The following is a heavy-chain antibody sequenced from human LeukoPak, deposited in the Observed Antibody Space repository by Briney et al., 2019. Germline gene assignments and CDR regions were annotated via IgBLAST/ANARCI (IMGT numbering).Heavy chain of an antibody. J-gene: IGHJ4*02. V-gene: IGHV3-9*01. Sequence: GGSLRLSCAASGFTFDDYAMHWVRQAPGKGLEWVSGISWNSGSIGYADSVKGRFTISRDNAKNSLYLQMNSLRAEDTALYYCAKATAAGPTFDYWGQGTLVTVSS. CDR1: GFTFDDYA. D-gene: IGHD6-13*01. CDR3: AKATAAGPTFDY. CDR2: ISWNSGSI.